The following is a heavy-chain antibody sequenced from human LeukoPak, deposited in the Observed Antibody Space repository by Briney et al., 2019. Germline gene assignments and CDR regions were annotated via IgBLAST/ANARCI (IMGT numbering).Heavy chain of an antibody. CDR1: GGTFTSYA. D-gene: IGHD2-15*01. CDR2: IIPILGIA. Sequence: ASVKVSCKASGGTFTSYAISWVRQAPGQGLEWMGRIIPILGIANYAQKFQGRVTITADKSTSTAYTELSSLRSEDTAVYYCARGTRYCSGGSCHYYYYGMDVWGQGTTVTVSS. V-gene: IGHV1-69*04. J-gene: IGHJ6*02. CDR3: ARGTRYCSGGSCHYYYYGMDV.